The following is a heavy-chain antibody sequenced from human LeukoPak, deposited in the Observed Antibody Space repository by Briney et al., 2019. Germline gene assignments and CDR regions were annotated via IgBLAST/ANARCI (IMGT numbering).Heavy chain of an antibody. CDR2: TSSSSAYT. CDR3: ARLRGECGGCRDY. V-gene: IGHV3-21*04. D-gene: IGHD2-15*01. J-gene: IGHJ4*02. Sequence: GGSLRLSCAASGFTFSSFSMIWVRQAPGKGLEWVSSTSSSSAYTFYAESGKGRFTISRDNAKNSLYLQMSSLRVEDTAVYYCARLRGECGGCRDYWGQGTLVTVSS. CDR1: GFTFSSFS.